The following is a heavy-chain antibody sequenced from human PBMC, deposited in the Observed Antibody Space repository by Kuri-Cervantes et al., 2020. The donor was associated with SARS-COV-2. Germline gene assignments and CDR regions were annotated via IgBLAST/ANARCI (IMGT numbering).Heavy chain of an antibody. J-gene: IGHJ6*02. CDR3: ARTGWFGGNHYGMDV. D-gene: IGHD3-10*01. Sequence: LSCAVSGGSISSGGYSWSWIRQPPGKGLEWIGYIYHSGSTYYNPTLKSRVSISVDRSKNQFSLKLSSVTAADTAVYYCARTGWFGGNHYGMDVWGQGTTVTVSS. CDR1: GGSISSGGYS. CDR2: IYHSGST. V-gene: IGHV4-30-2*01.